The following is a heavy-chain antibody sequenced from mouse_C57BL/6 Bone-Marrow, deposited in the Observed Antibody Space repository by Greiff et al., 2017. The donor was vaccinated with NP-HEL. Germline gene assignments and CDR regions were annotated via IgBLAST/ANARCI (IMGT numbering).Heavy chain of an antibody. Sequence: QVQLQQSGAELVKPGASVKISCKASGYAFSSYWMNWVKQRPGKGLEWIGQIYPGDGDTNYNGKFKGKATLTADKSTSTAYMQLSSLTSEDSSVYICARYYGSSYYFDYWGQGTTLTVSS. CDR3: ARYYGSSYYFDY. D-gene: IGHD1-1*01. CDR1: GYAFSSYW. CDR2: IYPGDGDT. J-gene: IGHJ2*01. V-gene: IGHV1-80*01.